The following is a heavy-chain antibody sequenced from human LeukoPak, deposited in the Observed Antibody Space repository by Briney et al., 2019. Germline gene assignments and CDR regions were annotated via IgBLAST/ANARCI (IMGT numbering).Heavy chain of an antibody. J-gene: IGHJ4*02. CDR2: IYYSGST. D-gene: IGHD6-13*01. CDR1: GGSISSSSYY. V-gene: IGHV4-39*01. Sequence: SETLSLTCTVSGGSISSSSYYWGWIRQPPGKGLEWIGSIYYSGSTYYNPSLKRRVTISVDTSKNQFSLKLSSVTAADTAVYYCARQSLRRYSSSWWDYWGQGTLVTVSS. CDR3: ARQSLRRYSSSWWDY.